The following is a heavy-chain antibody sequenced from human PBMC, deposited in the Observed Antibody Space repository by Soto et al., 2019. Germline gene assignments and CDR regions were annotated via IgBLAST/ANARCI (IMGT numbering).Heavy chain of an antibody. Sequence: QVPLVRSGAEVKKPGASVKVSCKASGYTFTSYGISWVRQAPGQGLEWMGWISAYNGNTNYAQKLQGRVTMTTDTSTSTAYMELRSLRSDDTAVYYCARVIIPKGYCSGGSCYGGWFDPWGQGTLVTVSS. CDR3: ARVIIPKGYCSGGSCYGGWFDP. D-gene: IGHD2-15*01. V-gene: IGHV1-18*01. CDR2: ISAYNGNT. J-gene: IGHJ5*02. CDR1: GYTFTSYG.